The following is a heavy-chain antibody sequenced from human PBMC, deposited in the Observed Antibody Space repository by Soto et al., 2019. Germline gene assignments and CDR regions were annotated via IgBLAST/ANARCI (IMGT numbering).Heavy chain of an antibody. J-gene: IGHJ6*02. CDR2: INHSGST. CDR1: GGSFSGYY. D-gene: IGHD2-2*01. Sequence: SETLSLTCAVYGGSFSGYYWTWIRQPPGKGLEWIGDINHSGSTNYNSSLQSRVTISVDTSKNQLSLNLRSVTAADTAVYYCAREEVPQWFTRGYYGMDVWGQGTTVTVSS. CDR3: AREEVPQWFTRGYYGMDV. V-gene: IGHV4-34*01.